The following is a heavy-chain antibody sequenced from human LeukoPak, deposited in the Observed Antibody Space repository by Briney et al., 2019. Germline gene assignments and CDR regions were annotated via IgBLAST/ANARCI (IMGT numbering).Heavy chain of an antibody. CDR2: SDHSGST. CDR1: GGSFSGYF. V-gene: IGHV4-34*01. CDR3: ARDMRQQLVSSLFYYYYMDV. D-gene: IGHD6-13*01. J-gene: IGHJ6*03. Sequence: SEILSLTCAVYGGSFSGYFWSWIRQPPGMGLECIGESDHSGSTNYNPSLKSRVTISVDTSKNQFSLKLSSVTAADTAVYYCARDMRQQLVSSLFYYYYMDVWGKGTTVTISS.